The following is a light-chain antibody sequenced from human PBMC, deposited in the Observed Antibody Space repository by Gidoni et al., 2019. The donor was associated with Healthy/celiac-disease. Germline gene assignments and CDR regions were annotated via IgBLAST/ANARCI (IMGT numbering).Light chain of an antibody. Sequence: QSALTQPPSVSGSPGQSITISCTGTSSDVGGYTYVSWYQQHPGKAPKLMIYDVSNRPSGVSNRFSGSKSGNTASLTISGLQAEDEADYYCSSYTSSSTLVFGTGTKVTVL. CDR2: DVS. CDR1: SSDVGGYTY. J-gene: IGLJ1*01. V-gene: IGLV2-14*01. CDR3: SSYTSSSTLV.